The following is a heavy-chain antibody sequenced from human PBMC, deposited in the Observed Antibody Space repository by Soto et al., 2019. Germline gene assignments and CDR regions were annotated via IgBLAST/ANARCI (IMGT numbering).Heavy chain of an antibody. Sequence: SETLSLTRTVSGGSISSYYWSWIRQPPGKGLEWIGYIYYSGSTNYNPSLKSRVTISVDTSKNQFSLKLSSVTAADTAVYYCARAHSSSSGYYYYGMDVWGQGTTVTVSS. CDR1: GGSISSYY. V-gene: IGHV4-59*01. J-gene: IGHJ6*02. CDR2: IYYSGST. CDR3: ARAHSSSSGYYYYGMDV. D-gene: IGHD6-6*01.